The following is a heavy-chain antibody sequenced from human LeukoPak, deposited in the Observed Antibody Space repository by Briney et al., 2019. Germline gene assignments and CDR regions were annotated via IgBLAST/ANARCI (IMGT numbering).Heavy chain of an antibody. CDR2: SGST. CDR3: ARGLDVVVPAATHGFDP. J-gene: IGHJ5*02. Sequence: SGSTNYNPSLKSRVTMSVDTSKNQFSLKLSSVTAADTAVYYCARGLDVVVPAATHGFDPWGQGTLVTVSS. V-gene: IGHV4-4*07. D-gene: IGHD2-2*01.